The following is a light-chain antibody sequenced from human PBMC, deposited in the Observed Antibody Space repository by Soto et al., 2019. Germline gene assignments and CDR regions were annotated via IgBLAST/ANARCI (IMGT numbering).Light chain of an antibody. Sequence: EIVLTQSPAALSVSPGERATLSCWASQSVGTTLNWYQQKPGQAPRLLIYGASSRATGIPDRFSGSGSGTDFTLTISRLEPEDFAVYYCQQYGSSPWTFGQGTKVDIK. J-gene: IGKJ1*01. CDR1: QSVGTT. CDR2: GAS. CDR3: QQYGSSPWT. V-gene: IGKV3-20*01.